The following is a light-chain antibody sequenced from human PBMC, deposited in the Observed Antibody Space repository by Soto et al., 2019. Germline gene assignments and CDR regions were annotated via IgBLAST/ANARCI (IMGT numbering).Light chain of an antibody. J-gene: IGLJ1*01. V-gene: IGLV1-40*01. CDR3: QSYDSSLSGYV. CDR1: SSNIGAGYD. Sequence: QAVVTQPPSVSGAPGQRVTISCTGCSSNIGAGYDVHWYQQLPGTAPKLLIYGNSNRPSGVPDRFSGSKSGTSASLAITGLQAEDEADYYCQSYDSSLSGYVFGTGTKVTVL. CDR2: GNS.